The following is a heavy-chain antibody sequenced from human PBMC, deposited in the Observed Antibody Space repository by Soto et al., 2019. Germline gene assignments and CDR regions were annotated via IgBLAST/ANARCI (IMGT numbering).Heavy chain of an antibody. CDR2: IKNKDNSYST. J-gene: IGHJ4*01. D-gene: IGHD1-26*01. CDR3: ARVRLGATTRYFDD. CDR1: GFTFSDHY. Sequence: PGGSLRLSCAASGFTFSDHYMDWVRQAPGKGLEWVGRIKNKDNSYSTQYAASVDGRFTISRDDSENSLFLQMNSLKTDDTALYYCARVRLGATTRYFDDWGQGALVTVAS. V-gene: IGHV3-72*01.